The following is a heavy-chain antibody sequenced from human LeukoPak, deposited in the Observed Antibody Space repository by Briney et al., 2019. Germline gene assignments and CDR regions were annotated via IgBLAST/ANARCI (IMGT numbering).Heavy chain of an antibody. D-gene: IGHD2-8*01. CDR2: MNPNSGNT. V-gene: IGHV1-8*01. CDR1: GYTFTSYD. Sequence: ASVKVSCKASGYTFTSYDINWVRQATGQGLEWMGWMNPNSGNTGYAQKFQGRVTMTRNTSISTAYMELSSLRSEDTAVYYCVRGTKYCTNGVCYTGWFDPWGQGTLVTVSS. CDR3: VRGTKYCTNGVCYTGWFDP. J-gene: IGHJ5*02.